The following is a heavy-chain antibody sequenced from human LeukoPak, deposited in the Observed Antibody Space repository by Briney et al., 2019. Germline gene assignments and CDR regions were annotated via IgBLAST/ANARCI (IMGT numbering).Heavy chain of an antibody. J-gene: IGHJ4*02. CDR1: GGSISSSSYY. V-gene: IGHV4-39*07. CDR3: ARGGIDSRDFDY. CDR2: IYYSGST. Sequence: PSETLSLTCTVSGGSISSSSYYWGWIRQPPGKGLEWIGSIYYSGSTYYNPSLKSRVTMSVDTSKNQFSLKLSSVTAADTAVYYCARGGIDSRDFDYWGQGTLVTVSS. D-gene: IGHD3-22*01.